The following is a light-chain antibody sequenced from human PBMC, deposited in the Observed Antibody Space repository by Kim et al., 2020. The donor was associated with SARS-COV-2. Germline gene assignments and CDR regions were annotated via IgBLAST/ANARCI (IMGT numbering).Light chain of an antibody. CDR3: LQHNIWPLI. Sequence: EIVMTQSPATLSLSPGEGATLSCRASQNINMNLAWFQQKPGQAPRLLIYGASSRAAGIPARFSGSGSRTDFTLTITSLQSEDFAVYYCLQHNIWPLIFGGGTKLEI. V-gene: IGKV3-15*01. J-gene: IGKJ4*01. CDR1: QNINMN. CDR2: GAS.